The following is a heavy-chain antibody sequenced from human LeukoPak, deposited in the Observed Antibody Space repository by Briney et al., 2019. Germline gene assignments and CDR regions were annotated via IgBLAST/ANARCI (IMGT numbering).Heavy chain of an antibody. CDR2: ISGSGGTT. V-gene: IGHV3-23*01. CDR1: GFTFSSYA. Sequence: TGGSLRLSCAASGFTFSSYAMSWVRQAPGKGLEWVSAISGSGGTTYYADSVKGRFTISRDNSKSTLYLQINSLRAEDTAVYYCAKDHLPGIVVADRDYWGQGTLVTVSS. J-gene: IGHJ4*02. D-gene: IGHD6-19*01. CDR3: AKDHLPGIVVADRDY.